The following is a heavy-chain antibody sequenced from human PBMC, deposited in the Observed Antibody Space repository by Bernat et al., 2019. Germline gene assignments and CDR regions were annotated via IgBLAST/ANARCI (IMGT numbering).Heavy chain of an antibody. V-gene: IGHV3-66*01. D-gene: IGHD3-22*01. CDR2: IYSGGST. CDR3: ARDLLPYYYDSSGYYGLGY. J-gene: IGHJ4*02. Sequence: EVQLVESGEGLVQPGGSLRLSCAASGFTVSSNYMSWVRQAPGKGLEWVSVIYSGGSTYYADSVKGRFTISRDNSKNTLYLQMNSLRAEDTAVYYCARDLLPYYYDSSGYYGLGYWGQGTLVTVSS. CDR1: GFTVSSNY.